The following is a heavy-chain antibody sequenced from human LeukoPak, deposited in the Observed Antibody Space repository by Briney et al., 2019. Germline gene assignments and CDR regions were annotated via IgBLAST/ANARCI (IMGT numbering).Heavy chain of an antibody. Sequence: GGSLRLSCAASGFTFSSYGMHWVRQAPGKGLEWVAVIWYDGSNKYYADSVKGRFTISRDNSKNTLYLQMNSLRAEDTAVYYCAKEGTYCGGDCYLDYWGQGTLVTVSS. V-gene: IGHV3-33*06. CDR2: IWYDGSNK. CDR1: GFTFSSYG. CDR3: AKEGTYCGGDCYLDY. J-gene: IGHJ4*02. D-gene: IGHD2-21*02.